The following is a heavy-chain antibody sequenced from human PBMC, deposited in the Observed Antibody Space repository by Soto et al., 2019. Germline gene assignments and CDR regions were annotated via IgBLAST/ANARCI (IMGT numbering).Heavy chain of an antibody. V-gene: IGHV3-9*01. J-gene: IGHJ6*03. CDR2: ISWNSGSI. D-gene: IGHD3-10*01. Sequence: GGSLRLSCAASGFTFDDYAMHWVRQAPGKGLEWVSGISWNSGSIGYADSVKGRFTISRDNAKNSLYLQMNSLRAEDTALYYCAKDAKWFGEANYYYYYMDVWGKGTTVTVSS. CDR1: GFTFDDYA. CDR3: AKDAKWFGEANYYYYYMDV.